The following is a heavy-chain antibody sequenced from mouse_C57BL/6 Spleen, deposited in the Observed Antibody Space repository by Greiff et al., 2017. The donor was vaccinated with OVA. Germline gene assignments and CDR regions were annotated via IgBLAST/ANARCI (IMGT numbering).Heavy chain of an antibody. V-gene: IGHV1-15*01. CDR1: GYTFTDYE. D-gene: IGHD2-12*01. Sequence: VKLQQSGAELVRPGASVTLSCKASGYTFTDYEMHWVKQTPVHGLEWIGAIDPETGGTAYNQKFKGKAILTADKSSSTAYMELRSLTSEDSAVYYCTRGRLLYLFAYWGQGTLVTVSA. CDR2: IDPETGGT. CDR3: TRGRLLYLFAY. J-gene: IGHJ3*01.